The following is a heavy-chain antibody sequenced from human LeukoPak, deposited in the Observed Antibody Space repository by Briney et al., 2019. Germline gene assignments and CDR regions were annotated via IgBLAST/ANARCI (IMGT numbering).Heavy chain of an antibody. CDR1: GFTFSSYE. V-gene: IGHV3-48*03. CDR2: ISSSGSAI. CDR3: ARDSSPIDY. Sequence: GRSLRLSCAASGFTFSSYEMNWVRQAPGKGPGWVSYISSSGSAIYYADSVKGRFTISRDNAKNSLYLQMNSLRAEDTAVYYCARDSSPIDYWGQGTLVTVSS. D-gene: IGHD6-13*01. J-gene: IGHJ4*02.